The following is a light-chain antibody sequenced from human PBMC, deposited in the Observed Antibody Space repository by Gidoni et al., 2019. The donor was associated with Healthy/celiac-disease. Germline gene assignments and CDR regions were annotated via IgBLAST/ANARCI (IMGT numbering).Light chain of an antibody. Sequence: EIVLTQSPATLSLSPGESATLSCRASQSVSSYLAWYQQKPGQAPRLLIYDASNRATGIPARFSGSGSGTDFTLTISSLEPEDFAVYYCQQRSNWPRITFXXXTRLEIK. CDR2: DAS. J-gene: IGKJ5*01. CDR1: QSVSSY. V-gene: IGKV3-11*01. CDR3: QQRSNWPRIT.